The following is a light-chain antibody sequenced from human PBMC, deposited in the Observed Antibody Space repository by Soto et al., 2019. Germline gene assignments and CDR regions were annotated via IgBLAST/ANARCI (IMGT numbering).Light chain of an antibody. CDR1: QSVSSSS. CDR2: GAS. CDR3: QQYGSSRPT. Sequence: EIVLTQSPGTLSLSPGERATLSCRASQSVSSSSLAWYQQKPGQAPRLLIYGASSRATGIPDRFSGSGSGTDFTLTISRLEPEDFAVYYCQQYGSSRPTVGQGTKVEIK. J-gene: IGKJ1*01. V-gene: IGKV3-20*01.